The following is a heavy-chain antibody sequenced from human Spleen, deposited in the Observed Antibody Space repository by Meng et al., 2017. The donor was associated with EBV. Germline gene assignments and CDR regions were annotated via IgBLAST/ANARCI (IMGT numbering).Heavy chain of an antibody. V-gene: IGHV1-69*15. CDR3: ATEPY. Sequence: QVVPSGVEVKKPGSSVKVSCKASGGSFSTFTINWVRQAPGQGLEWVSMIIPIYGRTSYAQKFQGRVTIIADESTSTAYLDLSSLXSDDTAMYYCATEPYWGQGTLVTVSS. J-gene: IGHJ4*02. CDR1: GGSFSTFT. CDR2: IIPIYGRT.